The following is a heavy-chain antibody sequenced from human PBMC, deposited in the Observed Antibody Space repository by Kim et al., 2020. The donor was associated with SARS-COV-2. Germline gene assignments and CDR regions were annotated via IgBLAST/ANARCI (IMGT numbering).Heavy chain of an antibody. CDR2: ITWNSGSI. CDR3: AKELNYYDSSGYYRTPVFDY. CDR1: GFTFDDYA. J-gene: IGHJ4*02. Sequence: GGSLRLSCAASGFTFDDYAMHWVRQAPGKGLEWVSGITWNSGSIDYADSVKGRFTISRDNAKNSLYLQMNSLRAEDTALYYCAKELNYYDSSGYYRTPVFDYWGQGTLVTVSS. V-gene: IGHV3-9*01. D-gene: IGHD3-22*01.